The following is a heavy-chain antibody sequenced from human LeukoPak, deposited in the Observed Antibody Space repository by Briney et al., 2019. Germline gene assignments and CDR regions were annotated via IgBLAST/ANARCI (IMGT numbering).Heavy chain of an antibody. Sequence: GGSLRLSCAASGFTFSSFALNWVRQAPGKGLEWVSTISGDGGATHYADSVKGRFTISRANSKNTLVLQMNSLRAEDTAVYYCAKSGSRDWDYFEFWGQGTLVTASS. CDR2: ISGDGGAT. V-gene: IGHV3-23*01. CDR3: AKSGSRDWDYFEF. CDR1: GFTFSSFA. D-gene: IGHD6-19*01. J-gene: IGHJ4*02.